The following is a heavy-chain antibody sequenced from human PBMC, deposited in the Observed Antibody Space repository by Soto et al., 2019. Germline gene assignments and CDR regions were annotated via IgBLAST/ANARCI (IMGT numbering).Heavy chain of an antibody. CDR2: ISAYNGNT. D-gene: IGHD4-4*01. Sequence: ASVKVSCKASGYTFTNYGIGLVRQAPGQGLEWMGWISAYNGNTNYAQNFQGRVTMTTDTSTSTAYMELRSLRSDDTAVYYCARDSRYSNEFDYWGQGTLVTVSS. J-gene: IGHJ4*02. CDR1: GYTFTNYG. V-gene: IGHV1-18*01. CDR3: ARDSRYSNEFDY.